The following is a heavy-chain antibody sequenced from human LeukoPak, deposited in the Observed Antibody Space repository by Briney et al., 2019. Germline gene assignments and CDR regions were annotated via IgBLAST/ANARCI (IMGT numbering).Heavy chain of an antibody. D-gene: IGHD1-26*01. J-gene: IGHJ4*02. CDR2: VHKSGST. V-gene: IGHV4-4*02. CDR3: AREIVGAPTPGAY. Sequence: PSETLSLTCGVNTDSTTGNWWSWVRQPPGKGLEWIGEVHKSGSTNYYPSLQSRVTISIDKSKNQIALELTSVTAADTAVYYCAREIVGAPTPGAYWGQGALVTVSS. CDR1: TDSTTGNW.